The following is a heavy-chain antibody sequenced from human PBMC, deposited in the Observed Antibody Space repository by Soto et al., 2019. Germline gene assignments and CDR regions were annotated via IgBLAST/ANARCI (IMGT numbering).Heavy chain of an antibody. V-gene: IGHV3-11*01. D-gene: IGHD6-13*01. Sequence: QVQLVESGGGLVKTGGSLRLSWAASGFSFSAYYISWIRQAPGKGLEWVSYISSSGSTIYYADSVKGRFTISRDNAKNALYRQMNIMRAEDTAVYYCERERIPGIAAAENAFDICGQGTMVTVS. CDR3: ERERIPGIAAAENAFDI. CDR1: GFSFSAYY. CDR2: ISSSGSTI. J-gene: IGHJ3*02.